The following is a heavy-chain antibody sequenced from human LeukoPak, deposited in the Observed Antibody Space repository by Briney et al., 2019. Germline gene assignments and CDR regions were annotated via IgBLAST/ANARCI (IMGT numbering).Heavy chain of an antibody. CDR1: GFTFSSYG. Sequence: PGGSLRLSCAASGFTFSSYGMSWVRQAPGKGLEWVSAISGSGGSTYYADSVKGRFTISRDNSKNTLYLQMNSLRAEDTAVYFSAKGGSGHYYGMDVWGLGTTVTVSS. CDR2: ISGSGGST. J-gene: IGHJ6*02. CDR3: AKGGSGHYYGMDV. D-gene: IGHD2-15*01. V-gene: IGHV3-23*01.